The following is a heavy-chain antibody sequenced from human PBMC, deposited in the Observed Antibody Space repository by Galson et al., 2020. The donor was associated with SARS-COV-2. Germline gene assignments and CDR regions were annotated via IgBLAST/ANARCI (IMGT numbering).Heavy chain of an antibody. J-gene: IGHJ5*02. Sequence: ASVKVSCKVSGYTLTELSMHWVRQAPGKGLEWMGGFDPEDGETIYAQKFQGRVTMTEDTSTDTAYMELSSLRSDDTAVYYCATAPGIAAAGRTNWFDPWGQGTLVTVSS. CDR1: GYTLTELS. D-gene: IGHD6-13*01. V-gene: IGHV1-24*01. CDR3: ATAPGIAAAGRTNWFDP. CDR2: FDPEDGET.